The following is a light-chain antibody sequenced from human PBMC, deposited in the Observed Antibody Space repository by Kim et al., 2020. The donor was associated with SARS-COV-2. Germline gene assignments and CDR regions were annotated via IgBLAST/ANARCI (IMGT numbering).Light chain of an antibody. V-gene: IGLV2-23*01. CDR3: CSYAGDSAWI. J-gene: IGLJ3*02. Sequence: GQSITNSCTGTSGNVGGYDLVSWFQHHSGRDPKLIIHEDEERPSGISDRFSGSKSGNTASLTISGVQADDEADYYCCSYAGDSAWIFGGGTKVTVL. CDR1: SGNVGGYDL. CDR2: EDE.